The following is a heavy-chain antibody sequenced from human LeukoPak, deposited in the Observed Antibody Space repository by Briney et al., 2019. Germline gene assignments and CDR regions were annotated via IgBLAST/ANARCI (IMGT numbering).Heavy chain of an antibody. CDR3: ARQDYGILTGYLTNFDY. CDR1: GGSISSYY. Sequence: SETLSLTCTVSGGSISSYYWSWIRQPPGKGLEWIGYIYYSGSTNYNPSLKSRVTISVDTSKNQFSLKLSSVTAADTAVYYCARQDYGILTGYLTNFDYWGQGTLVTVSS. V-gene: IGHV4-59*01. D-gene: IGHD3-9*01. CDR2: IYYSGST. J-gene: IGHJ4*02.